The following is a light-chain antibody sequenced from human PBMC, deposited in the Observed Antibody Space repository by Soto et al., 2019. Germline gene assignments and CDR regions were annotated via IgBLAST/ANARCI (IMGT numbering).Light chain of an antibody. CDR1: QSISSY. CDR3: QQSYSTLWT. CDR2: AAS. V-gene: IGKV1-39*01. Sequence: DIQMTQSPSTLSGSVGDRVTITCRASQSISSYLNWYQQKPGKAPKLRIYAASSLQSGVPSRFSGSGAGTDFTLTISSLQPEDFATYYCQQSYSTLWTVGQGTKVDIK. J-gene: IGKJ1*01.